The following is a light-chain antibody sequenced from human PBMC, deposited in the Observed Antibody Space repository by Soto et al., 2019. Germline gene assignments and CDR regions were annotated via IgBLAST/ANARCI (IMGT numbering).Light chain of an antibody. CDR1: QSVGSGY. CDR2: DTS. V-gene: IGKV3-20*01. J-gene: IGKJ4*01. Sequence: EIVLTQSPGTLSLSPGERATLSCRASQSVGSGYLAWYQQKPGQTPRLLIYDTSTRATGVPDRFSGSGSGTDSTLTVNRLEPEDCAGYYWRHYGSSLLGFGGGTTVEI. CDR3: RHYGSSLLG.